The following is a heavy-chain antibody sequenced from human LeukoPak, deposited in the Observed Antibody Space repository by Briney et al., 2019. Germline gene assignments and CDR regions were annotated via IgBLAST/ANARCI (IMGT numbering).Heavy chain of an antibody. J-gene: IGHJ4*02. V-gene: IGHV3-23*01. Sequence: GGSLRLSCTASGFTFGDYAMSWVRQAPGKGLEWVSAISGSGGNTYYADSVKGRFTISRDNSKNTLFLQMNSLRAEDTAVYYCAKPARTDYADYWGQGTLVTVSS. CDR3: AKPARTDYADY. D-gene: IGHD1-14*01. CDR1: GFTFGDYA. CDR2: ISGSGGNT.